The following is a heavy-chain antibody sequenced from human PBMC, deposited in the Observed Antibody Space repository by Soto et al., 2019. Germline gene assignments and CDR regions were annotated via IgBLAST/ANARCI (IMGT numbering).Heavy chain of an antibody. CDR2: ISYDGNNK. D-gene: IGHD2-8*01. V-gene: IGHV3-30*04. Sequence: QVQLVESGGGVVQPGRSLRLSCAASGFTFSSSAMQWVRQAPGKGLEWVAVISYDGNNKYYADSVKGRFTISRDNSKNTLYRKMKSSRIQSTAMYYRASKQMRALRGVPNSRGQGALVTVSS. CDR3: ASKQMRALRGVPNS. CDR1: GFTFSSSA. J-gene: IGHJ5*01.